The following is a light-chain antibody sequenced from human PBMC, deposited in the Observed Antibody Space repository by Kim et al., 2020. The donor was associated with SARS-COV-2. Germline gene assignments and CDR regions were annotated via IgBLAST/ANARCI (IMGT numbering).Light chain of an antibody. CDR3: QQRSDWPGT. Sequence: EIVLTQSPATLSLSPGERATLSCRASQSVRIYLAWYQQKPGQAPRLLIYDASNRATGIPARFSGSGSGTDFTLTISSLEPEDFAVYYCQQRSDWPGTFGQGTKVDIK. CDR2: DAS. J-gene: IGKJ1*01. V-gene: IGKV3-11*01. CDR1: QSVRIY.